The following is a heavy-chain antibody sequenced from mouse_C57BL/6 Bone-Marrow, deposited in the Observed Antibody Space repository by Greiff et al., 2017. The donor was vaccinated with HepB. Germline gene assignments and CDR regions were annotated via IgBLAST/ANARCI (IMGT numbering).Heavy chain of an antibody. CDR2: ISDGGSYT. V-gene: IGHV5-4*01. CDR1: GFTFSSYA. D-gene: IGHD1-1*01. Sequence: EVMLVESGGGLVKPGGSLKLSCAASGFTFSSYAMSWVRQTPEKRLEWVATISDGGSYTYYPDNVKGRFTISRDNAKNNLYLQMSHLKSEDTAMYYGARDEDSYDYGSSYYFDYWGQGTTLTVSS. J-gene: IGHJ2*01. CDR3: ARDEDSYDYGSSYYFDY.